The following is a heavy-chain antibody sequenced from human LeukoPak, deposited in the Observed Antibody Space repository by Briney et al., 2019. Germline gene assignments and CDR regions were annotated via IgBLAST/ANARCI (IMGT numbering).Heavy chain of an antibody. CDR3: ARKVLGYFDWPLDY. V-gene: IGHV1-18*01. CDR2: ISAYNGNT. Sequence: GASVKVSCKASGYTFTSYGISWVRQAPGQGLEWMGWISAYNGNTNYAQKLQGRVTMTTDTSTSTAYMELRSLRSDDTAVYYCARKVLGYFDWPLDYSGKGTLVTVSS. CDR1: GYTFTSYG. J-gene: IGHJ4*02. D-gene: IGHD3-9*01.